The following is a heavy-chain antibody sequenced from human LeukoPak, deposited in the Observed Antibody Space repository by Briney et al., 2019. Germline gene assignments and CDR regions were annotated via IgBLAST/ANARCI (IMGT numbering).Heavy chain of an antibody. V-gene: IGHV1-69*05. CDR2: VIPILGTT. Sequence: SVKVSCKASGTTFSRSAISWVRQAPGQGLEWMGGVIPILGTTNYAQKFRDRVSITTDESTSTAYMEVTSLRSVDTAVYYCASSSWVLYFDYWGQGTLVTVSS. D-gene: IGHD2-15*01. J-gene: IGHJ4*02. CDR3: ASSSWVLYFDY. CDR1: GTTFSRSA.